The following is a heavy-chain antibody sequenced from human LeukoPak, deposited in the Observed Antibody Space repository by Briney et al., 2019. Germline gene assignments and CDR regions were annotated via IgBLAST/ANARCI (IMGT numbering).Heavy chain of an antibody. V-gene: IGHV4-59*11. D-gene: IGHD1-26*01. Sequence: TSETLSLTCTVSGGPITSHYWSWIRQPPGKGLEWIGYVSFSGTTKYSPSLNNRVTISRDTSQNQFFLRLNSVTAADTAVYFCARLRVSGSYLDYHSGMDVWGQGTTVIVSS. CDR3: ARLRVSGSYLDYHSGMDV. J-gene: IGHJ6*02. CDR1: GGPITSHY. CDR2: VSFSGTT.